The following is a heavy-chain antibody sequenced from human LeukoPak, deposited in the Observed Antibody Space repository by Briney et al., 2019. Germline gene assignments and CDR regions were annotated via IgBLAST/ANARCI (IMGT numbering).Heavy chain of an antibody. V-gene: IGHV3-23*01. D-gene: IGHD6-13*01. Sequence: GGSLRLSCAASRFTFRFSNDAMSWVRQAPGEGLEWVSAISTNGGSTCFADSVKGRFTITRDNSKNTLSLEMNSLRPEDTAVYYCVKGSAGSRPYYFDYWGQGTLLTVSS. CDR3: VKGSAGSRPYYFDY. CDR2: ISTNGGST. CDR1: RFTFRFSNDA. J-gene: IGHJ4*02.